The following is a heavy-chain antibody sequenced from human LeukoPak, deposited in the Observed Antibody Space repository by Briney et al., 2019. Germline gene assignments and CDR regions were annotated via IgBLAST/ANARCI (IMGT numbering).Heavy chain of an antibody. D-gene: IGHD2-8*01. J-gene: IGHJ4*02. Sequence: PSETLSLTCTVSGGSISSYYWSWIRQPAGKGLEWIGRIYTSGSTNYNPSLKSRVTMSVDTSKNQFSLKLNSVTAADTAVYYCARSYPIPPPHYFDYWGQGTLVTVSS. V-gene: IGHV4-4*07. CDR2: IYTSGST. CDR1: GGSISSYY. CDR3: ARSYPIPPPHYFDY.